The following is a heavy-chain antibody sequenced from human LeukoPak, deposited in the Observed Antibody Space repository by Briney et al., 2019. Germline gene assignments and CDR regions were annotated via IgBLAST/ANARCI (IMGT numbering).Heavy chain of an antibody. CDR2: IYPGDSDT. Sequence: RGESLKISCQGFGYSFATYWIGWVRQMPGKGLEWMGIIYPGDSDTRYSPSFQGQVTISADKSISTAYLQWSSLKASDTAMYYGARGPIRLGIDYWGQGTLVTVSS. CDR1: GYSFATYW. CDR3: ARGPIRLGIDY. V-gene: IGHV5-51*01. D-gene: IGHD3-16*01. J-gene: IGHJ4*02.